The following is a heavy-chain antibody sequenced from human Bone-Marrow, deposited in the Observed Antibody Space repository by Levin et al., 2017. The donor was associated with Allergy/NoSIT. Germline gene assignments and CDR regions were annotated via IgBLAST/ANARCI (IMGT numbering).Heavy chain of an antibody. CDR1: GFTFSDYY. V-gene: IGHV3-11*01. CDR2: ISSSGSTI. J-gene: IGHJ4*02. D-gene: IGHD4-17*01. CDR3: ARRTNPENWESSLNYGDYELALYYYFDY. Sequence: SCAASGFTFSDYYMSWIRQAPGKGLEWVSYISSSGSTIYYADSVKGRFTISRDNAKNSLYLQMNSLRAEDTAVYYCARRTNPENWESSLNYGDYELALYYYFDYWGQGTLVTVSS.